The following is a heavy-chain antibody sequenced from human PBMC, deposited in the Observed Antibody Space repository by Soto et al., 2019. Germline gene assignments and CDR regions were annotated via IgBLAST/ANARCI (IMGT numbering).Heavy chain of an antibody. CDR3: ARGGYYYDSSGYYHDAFDI. CDR2: IYRSGST. CDR1: GDSISSGGYS. J-gene: IGHJ3*02. V-gene: IGHV4-30-2*01. Sequence: QLQLQESGSGLVKPSQTLSLTCTVSGDSISSGGYSWSWIRQPPGKGLEWIGYIYRSGSTYYNPSLKGRVTMSVDRSKNQFSLRLSSVTAADTAVYYCARGGYYYDSSGYYHDAFDIWGQGTMVTVSS. D-gene: IGHD3-22*01.